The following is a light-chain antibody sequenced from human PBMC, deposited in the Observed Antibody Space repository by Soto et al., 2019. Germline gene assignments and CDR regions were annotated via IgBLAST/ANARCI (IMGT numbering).Light chain of an antibody. Sequence: VVLTQSPGTLSLSRGERATLSCRASQSVSSNYIAWYQQKPGQAPRLLIYDASNRATAIPARFSGSGSGTDFTLTISSLEPEDFAVYYCQQYNDWPPTFGQGTKVDIK. CDR1: QSVSSN. J-gene: IGKJ1*01. CDR2: DAS. CDR3: QQYNDWPPT. V-gene: IGKV3-11*01.